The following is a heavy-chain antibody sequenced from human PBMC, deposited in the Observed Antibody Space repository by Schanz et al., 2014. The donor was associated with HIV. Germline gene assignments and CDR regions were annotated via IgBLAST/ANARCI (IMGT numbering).Heavy chain of an antibody. CDR3: ARDFNIGDQYYFDH. Sequence: QVRLVQSGAEVKRPGASVKVSCKASGYTFTSHYMHWVRQAPGQGLEWMGMINPSGAGTTYARKLQGRVTMTRDTSTSTVYMHLSSLRSDDTAVYFCARDFNIGDQYYFDHWGQGTLVTVSS. V-gene: IGHV1-46*04. CDR1: GYTFTSHY. CDR2: INPSGAGT. J-gene: IGHJ4*02. D-gene: IGHD2-21*02.